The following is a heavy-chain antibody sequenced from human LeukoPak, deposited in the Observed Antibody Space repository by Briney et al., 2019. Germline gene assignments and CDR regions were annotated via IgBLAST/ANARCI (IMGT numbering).Heavy chain of an antibody. CDR3: ARGGYSYEARYYFDY. CDR2: IYYSGST. CDR1: GGSISNYY. Sequence: KPSETLSLTCTVSGGSISNYYWGWIRQPPGKGLEWIGYIYYSGSTNYNPSLKSRVTISVDTSKNQFSLKLSSVTAADTAVYYCARGGYSYEARYYFDYWGQGTLVTVSS. D-gene: IGHD5-18*01. J-gene: IGHJ4*02. V-gene: IGHV4-59*01.